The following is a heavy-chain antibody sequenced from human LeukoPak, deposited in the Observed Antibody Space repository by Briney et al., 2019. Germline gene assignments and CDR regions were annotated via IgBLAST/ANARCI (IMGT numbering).Heavy chain of an antibody. J-gene: IGHJ3*02. CDR3: TMATPAGYNLVVAFDT. V-gene: IGHV1-8*01. Sequence: ASVKVSCKASGYTFVNYDINWVRQATGQGLEWMGWMNPTGGNTGYAQKLQGRISMTRDTSISTAYMELSSLTYEDTAVYYCTMATPAGYNLVVAFDTWGQGTKVTVSS. CDR2: MNPTGGNT. CDR1: GYTFVNYD. D-gene: IGHD5-24*01.